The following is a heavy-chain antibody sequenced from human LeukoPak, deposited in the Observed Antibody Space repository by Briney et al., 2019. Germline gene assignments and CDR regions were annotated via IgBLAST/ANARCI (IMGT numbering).Heavy chain of an antibody. CDR1: GDSVSSTYGD. CDR3: AREQRRSGWYDY. D-gene: IGHD6-19*01. CDR2: TYYKSKWYN. V-gene: IGHV6-1*01. J-gene: IGHJ4*02. Sequence: SQTLSLTCDISGDSVSSTYGDWTWIRQSPSRGLEWLGRTYYKSKWYNDYAVSVKSRISINPDTSKNQFSLQLKSVTSEDTAVYYCAREQRRSGWYDYWGQGTLVTVSS.